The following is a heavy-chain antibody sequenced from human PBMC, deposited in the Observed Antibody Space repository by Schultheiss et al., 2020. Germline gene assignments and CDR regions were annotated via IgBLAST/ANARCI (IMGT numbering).Heavy chain of an antibody. V-gene: IGHV3-11*01. CDR3: AKGSSFMVRGVTRVRYYYYYMDV. CDR1: GFTFRDYY. CDR2: MSLSGRVI. D-gene: IGHD3-10*01. J-gene: IGHJ6*03. Sequence: GGSLRLSCAASGFTFRDYYMSWIRQAPGKGLECVSYMSLSGRVIYYADSVRGRFTISRDNARNSLYLQMNSLRAEDTAVYYSAKGSSFMVRGVTRVRYYYYYMDVWGKGTTVTVSS.